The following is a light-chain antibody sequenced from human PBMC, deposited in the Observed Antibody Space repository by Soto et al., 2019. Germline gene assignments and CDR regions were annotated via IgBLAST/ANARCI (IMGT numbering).Light chain of an antibody. CDR2: ATS. CDR3: PQYGRSPLT. V-gene: IGKV3-20*01. J-gene: IGKJ4*01. CDR1: QSVSSDL. Sequence: EIVLTQTPDTLSLSPGGRATLSCRASQSVSSDLLAWYQQKPGQAPRLLIYATSNRATGIPDRFSGSGSGTDFTLSISRLEPEDFAVYYCPQYGRSPLTFGGGTKVESK.